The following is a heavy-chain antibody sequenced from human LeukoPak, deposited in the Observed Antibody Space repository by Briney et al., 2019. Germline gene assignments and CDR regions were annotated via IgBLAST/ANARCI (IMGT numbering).Heavy chain of an antibody. V-gene: IGHV3-53*01. Sequence: QTGGSLRLSCAASGFTVGSSYMNWVRQAPGKGLEWVSVIYSGGSTYYSDSVKGRFTISRGYYENTLFHQINNLTAEDTAVYYFATPSAEMTAINGWYFDVCGRGALVTASS. D-gene: IGHD5-24*01. CDR3: ATPSAEMTAINGWYFDV. J-gene: IGHJ2*01. CDR1: GFTVGSSY. CDR2: IYSGGST.